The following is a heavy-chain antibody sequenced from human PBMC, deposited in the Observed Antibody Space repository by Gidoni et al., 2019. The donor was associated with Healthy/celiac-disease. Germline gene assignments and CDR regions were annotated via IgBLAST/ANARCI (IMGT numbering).Heavy chain of an antibody. Sequence: QVQLQESGPGLVKPSQSLSITCTVSGGSLSSGGSYWSWIRQHPGKGLEWIGYIYYSGSTYYNPSLKGRVTITVDTSKNQFSLKLSSVTAADTAVYYCARGASCSGGSCYGNWFDPWGQGTLVTVSS. J-gene: IGHJ5*02. CDR2: IYYSGST. D-gene: IGHD2-15*01. CDR3: ARGASCSGGSCYGNWFDP. CDR1: GGSLSSGGSY. V-gene: IGHV4-31*03.